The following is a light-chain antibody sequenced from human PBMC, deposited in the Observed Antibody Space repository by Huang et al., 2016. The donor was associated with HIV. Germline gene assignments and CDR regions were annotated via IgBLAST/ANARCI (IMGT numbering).Light chain of an antibody. CDR2: DAS. CDR3: QHYDNLPYT. CDR1: QDISNY. J-gene: IGKJ2*01. Sequence: DIQMTQSPSSLSASVGDRVTITCQASQDISNYLNWYQQKPGKAPKLLIYDASNLETWVPSRFSGSGSGTAFTFTISSLEPEDIATYYCQHYDNLPYTFGQGTKLEI. V-gene: IGKV1-33*01.